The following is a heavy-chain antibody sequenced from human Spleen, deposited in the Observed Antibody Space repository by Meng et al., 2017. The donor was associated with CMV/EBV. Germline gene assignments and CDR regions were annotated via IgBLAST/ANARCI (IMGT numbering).Heavy chain of an antibody. V-gene: IGHV1-2*02. CDR2: INPNSGGT. J-gene: IGHJ6*02. CDR1: GYSFTYYY. CDR3: ARSSSWSYGYYYGMDG. D-gene: IGHD6-13*01. Sequence: ASVKVSCKASGYSFTYYYIHWVRQAPGQGLEWMGWINPNSGGTNYAQKFQGRVTMTRDTSISTAYMELSRLRSDDTAVYYCARSSSWSYGYYYGMDGWGQGTTVTVSS.